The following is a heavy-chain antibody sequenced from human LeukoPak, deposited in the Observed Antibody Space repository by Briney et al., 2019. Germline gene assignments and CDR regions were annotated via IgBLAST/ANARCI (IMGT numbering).Heavy chain of an antibody. CDR1: GGSFSGYY. V-gene: IGHV4-34*01. Sequence: PSETLSLTCAVYGGSFSGYYWSWIRQPPGKGLEWIGEINHSGSTNYNPSLKSRVTISVDTSKNQFSLKLSSVTAADTAVYYCARVLLWFGELLRPRWYFDLWGRGTLVTVSS. J-gene: IGHJ2*01. CDR3: ARVLLWFGELLRPRWYFDL. D-gene: IGHD3-10*01. CDR2: INHSGST.